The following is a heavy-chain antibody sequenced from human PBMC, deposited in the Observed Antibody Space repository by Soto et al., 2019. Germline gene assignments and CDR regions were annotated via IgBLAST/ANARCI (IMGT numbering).Heavy chain of an antibody. CDR1: GGSISSGDYL. CDR3: ARRAGDYGPYGMDV. D-gene: IGHD3-9*01. Sequence: KTSETLSLTCTVSGGSISSGDYLWSWIRQPPGKGLEWIGYIDDSGSTNYNPSLKSRLTISVDTSKNQFSLKLNSVTATDTAVYYCARRAGDYGPYGMDVWGQGTTVTVSS. CDR2: IDDSGST. V-gene: IGHV4-30-4*01. J-gene: IGHJ6*02.